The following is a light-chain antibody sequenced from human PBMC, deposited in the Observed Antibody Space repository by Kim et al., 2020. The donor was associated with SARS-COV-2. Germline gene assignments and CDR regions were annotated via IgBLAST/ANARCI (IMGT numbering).Light chain of an antibody. V-gene: IGLV3-19*01. Sequence: SSELTQDPAVSVALGQTVRITCQGDRLRSYYATWYQQKPGQAPIVVIYGKNNRPSGIPDRFSGSSSGNTASLTITGTQAGDEADYYCNSRDSNDNVVFGG. CDR1: RLRSYY. CDR3: NSRDSNDNVV. CDR2: GKN. J-gene: IGLJ2*01.